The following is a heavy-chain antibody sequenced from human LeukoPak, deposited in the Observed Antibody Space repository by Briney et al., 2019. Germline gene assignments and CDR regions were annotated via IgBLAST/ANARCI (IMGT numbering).Heavy chain of an antibody. CDR3: ARERYAANFNY. D-gene: IGHD5-12*01. V-gene: IGHV3-7*05. CDR1: GFTFSNYW. CDR2: IKQDGSEK. J-gene: IGHJ4*02. Sequence: GGSLRLSCAASGFTFSNYWMSWVRQAPGKGLEWVANIKQDGSEKYYVDSLKGRFTISRDNAKNSLYLQMNSLRAEDTAVYYCARERYAANFNYWGQGTLVTVSS.